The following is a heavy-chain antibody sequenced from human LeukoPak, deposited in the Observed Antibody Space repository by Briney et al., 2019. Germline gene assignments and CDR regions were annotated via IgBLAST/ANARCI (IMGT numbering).Heavy chain of an antibody. V-gene: IGHV3-21*01. D-gene: IGHD2-15*01. CDR1: GFTFSSYS. Sequence: NPGGSLRLSCAASGFTFSSYSMNWVRQAPGKGLEWVSSISSSSSYIYYADSVKGRFTISRDNAKNSLYLQMNSLRAEDTAVYYCARDRARNCSGGSCYSRYGNWFDPWGQGTLVTVSS. J-gene: IGHJ5*02. CDR2: ISSSSSYI. CDR3: ARDRARNCSGGSCYSRYGNWFDP.